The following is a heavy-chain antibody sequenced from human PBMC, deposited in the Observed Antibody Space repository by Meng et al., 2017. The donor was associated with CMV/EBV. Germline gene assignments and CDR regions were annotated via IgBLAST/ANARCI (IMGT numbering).Heavy chain of an antibody. CDR2: IKSKTDGGTT. CDR3: TTSDSSGYYRYYYYGMDV. J-gene: IGHJ6*02. CDR1: GFTFSNAW. Sequence: GEPLKISCAASGFTFSNAWMSWVRQAPGKGLEWVGRIKSKTDGGTTDYAAPVKGRFTISRDDSKNTLYLQMNSLKTEDTAVYYCTTSDSSGYYRYYYYGMDVWGQGTTVTVSS. V-gene: IGHV3-15*01. D-gene: IGHD3-22*01.